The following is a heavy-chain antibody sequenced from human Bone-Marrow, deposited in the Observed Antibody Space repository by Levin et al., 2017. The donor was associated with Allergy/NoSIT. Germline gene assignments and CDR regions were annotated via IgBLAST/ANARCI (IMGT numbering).Heavy chain of an antibody. CDR2: FANTAKT. J-gene: IGHJ4*02. D-gene: IGHD6-19*01. Sequence: GESLKISCAASGFTFTRFALSWVRQAPGKGLEWVSSFANTAKTYYADSVRGRFTISRDTSKNTLYLEMNSLRDEDTAIYYCAKDHESSGWPTFDHWGQGTLVTVSS. CDR3: AKDHESSGWPTFDH. CDR1: GFTFTRFA. V-gene: IGHV3-23*05.